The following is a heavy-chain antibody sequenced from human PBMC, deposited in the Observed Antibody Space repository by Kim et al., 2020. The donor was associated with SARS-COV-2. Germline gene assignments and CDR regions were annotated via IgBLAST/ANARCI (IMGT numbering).Heavy chain of an antibody. V-gene: IGHV1-69*13. CDR3: ARCNQPDDDFCSGYYTPYYYYGMDV. CDR2: IIPIFGTA. D-gene: IGHD3-3*01. CDR1: GGTFSSYA. J-gene: IGHJ6*02. Sequence: SVKVSCKASGGTFSSYAISWVRQAPGQGLEWMGGIIPIFGTANYAQKFQGRVTITADESTSTAYMELSSLRSEDTAVYYCARCNQPDDDFCSGYYTPYYYYGMDVWGQGTTVTVSS.